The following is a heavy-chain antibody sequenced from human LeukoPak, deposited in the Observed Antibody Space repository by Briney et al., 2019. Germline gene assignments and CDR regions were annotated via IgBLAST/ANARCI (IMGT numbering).Heavy chain of an antibody. CDR2: INHSGST. J-gene: IGHJ5*02. CDR3: ARGRSYGSGRYWFDP. CDR1: GGSFSSYY. D-gene: IGHD3-10*01. V-gene: IGHV4-34*01. Sequence: SETLSLTCAVYGGSFSSYYWSWIRQPPGKGLEWIGEINHSGSTNYNPSLKSRVTISVDTSKNQFSLKLSSVTAADTAVYYCARGRSYGSGRYWFDPWGQGTLVTVSS.